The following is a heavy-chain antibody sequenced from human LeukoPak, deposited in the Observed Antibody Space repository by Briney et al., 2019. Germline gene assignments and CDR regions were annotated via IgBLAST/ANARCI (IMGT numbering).Heavy chain of an antibody. J-gene: IGHJ4*02. Sequence: GGSLRLSCAASGFTFSSYGMHWVRQAPGKGLEWVAFIRYDGSNKYCADSVKGRFTISRDNSKDTLYLQMNSLRAEDTAVYYCAKEGEYSSSWYEPCDYWGQGTLVTVSS. CDR1: GFTFSSYG. D-gene: IGHD6-13*01. CDR3: AKEGEYSSSWYEPCDY. V-gene: IGHV3-30*02. CDR2: IRYDGSNK.